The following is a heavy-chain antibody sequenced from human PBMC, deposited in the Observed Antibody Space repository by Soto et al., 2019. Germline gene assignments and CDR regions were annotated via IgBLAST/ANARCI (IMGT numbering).Heavy chain of an antibody. CDR1: GFTFRTYG. J-gene: IGHJ6*02. CDR3: GKVIRADSTSSYFYYYSGLDV. V-gene: IGHV3-30*18. CDR2: ISDTGINK. D-gene: IGHD6-6*01. Sequence: QVQLVESGGGVVQPGRSLRLSCAASGFTFRTYGMHWVRQAPGKGLEWLAVISDTGINKYYADSVKGRFTISRDNCKDTRFLQMNSLRGEDTAIYYWGKVIRADSTSSYFYYYSGLDVWGQGTTVTVSS.